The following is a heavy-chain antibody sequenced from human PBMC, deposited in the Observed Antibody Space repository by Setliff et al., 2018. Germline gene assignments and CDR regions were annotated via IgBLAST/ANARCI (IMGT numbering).Heavy chain of an antibody. D-gene: IGHD1-26*01. V-gene: IGHV1-46*01. CDR3: ARRMWELRSDAFDI. J-gene: IGHJ3*02. Sequence: ASVKVSCKASGYTFTSYGISWVRQAPGQGLEWMGIINPSGGSTSYAQKFQGRVTMTRGTSTSTVYMELSSLRSEDTAVYYCARRMWELRSDAFDIWGQGTMVTVSS. CDR1: GYTFTSYG. CDR2: INPSGGST.